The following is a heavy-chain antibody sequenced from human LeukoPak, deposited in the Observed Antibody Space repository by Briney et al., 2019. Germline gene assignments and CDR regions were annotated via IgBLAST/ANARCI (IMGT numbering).Heavy chain of an antibody. Sequence: ASVKVSCKASGYTFTTYAMNWVRQAPGQGLEWMGWISAYNGNTNYAQKLQGRVTMTTDTSTSTAYMELRSLRSDDTAVYYCARDRLVSRALSSWSSWGFYYYYYYMDVWGKGTTVTVSS. CDR2: ISAYNGNT. V-gene: IGHV1-18*01. D-gene: IGHD6-13*01. CDR3: ARDRLVSRALSSWSSWGFYYYYYYMDV. CDR1: GYTFTTYA. J-gene: IGHJ6*03.